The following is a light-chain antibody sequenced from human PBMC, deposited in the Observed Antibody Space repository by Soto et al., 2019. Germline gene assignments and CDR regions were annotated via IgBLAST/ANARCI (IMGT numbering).Light chain of an antibody. CDR2: KVC. CDR1: QSLVYRDGNTY. J-gene: IGKJ2*03. CDR3: MQGTHWPPYS. Sequence: VVLTQSPLSLPVTLGQPASISCRSSQSLVYRDGNTYLNWIQQRPGQSPRRLIYKVCDRDSGVPDRFSGSGSSTDLTRKISRVEAEDVGVYYCMQGTHWPPYSFGQGTKLEIK. V-gene: IGKV2-30*01.